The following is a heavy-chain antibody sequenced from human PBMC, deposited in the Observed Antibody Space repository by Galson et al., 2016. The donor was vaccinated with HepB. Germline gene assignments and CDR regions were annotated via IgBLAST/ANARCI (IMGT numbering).Heavy chain of an antibody. CDR2: IWPADSDT. J-gene: IGHJ5*02. CDR3: ARSAGYSSGQNWFDP. V-gene: IGHV5-51*01. Sequence: QSGAEVKKPGESLKISCKASRYSFNDYWVAWVRQMPGKGLELMGMIWPADSDTRYSPSFQGQVTISADKSISPAYLHWSSLKASDTAMYYCARSAGYSSGQNWFDPWGQGTLVTVSS. D-gene: IGHD6-19*01. CDR1: RYSFNDYW.